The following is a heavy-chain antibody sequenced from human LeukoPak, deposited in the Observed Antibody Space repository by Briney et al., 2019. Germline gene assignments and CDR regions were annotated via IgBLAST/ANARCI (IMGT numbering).Heavy chain of an antibody. D-gene: IGHD2-8*01. CDR2: TKEDGSEK. J-gene: IGHJ5*02. CDR3: AKDLRAGGTWSYGVYFDL. V-gene: IGHV3-7*01. CDR1: RFTFSDYY. Sequence: PGGSLRLSCAASRFTFSDYYMTWVRQAPGRGLEWVANTKEDGSEKNYVDSVKGRFTISRDNAKNSVYLLLNSLTPEDTAVYYCAKDLRAGGTWSYGVYFDLWGQGTLVTVSS.